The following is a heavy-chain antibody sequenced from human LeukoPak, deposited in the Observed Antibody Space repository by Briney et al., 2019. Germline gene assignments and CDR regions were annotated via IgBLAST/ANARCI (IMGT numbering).Heavy chain of an antibody. V-gene: IGHV1-8*01. Sequence: ASVKVSCKASGYTFTSYDINWVRQATGQGLEWMGWMNPNSGNTGYAQKFQGRVTMTRNTSISTAYMELSSPRSEDTAVYYCARATQYFDWSDYWGQGTLVTVSS. CDR3: ARATQYFDWSDY. CDR1: GYTFTSYD. D-gene: IGHD3-9*01. CDR2: MNPNSGNT. J-gene: IGHJ4*02.